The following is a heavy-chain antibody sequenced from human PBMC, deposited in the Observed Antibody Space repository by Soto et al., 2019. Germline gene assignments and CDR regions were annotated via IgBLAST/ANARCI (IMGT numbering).Heavy chain of an antibody. CDR1: GFNFGHFG. Sequence: QVQLVESGGVVVQPGTSLRLSCSASGFNFGHFGMHWVRHAPGKGLEWVALIWYDGSNQLYADFVGVRFTISRDNSRNTVYLQMNSLRADDTAVYYCAKARVTCGRGGCYGPFHLWCQGTPVSVSS. D-gene: IGHD2-21*01. J-gene: IGHJ1*01. CDR3: AKARVTCGRGGCYGPFHL. CDR2: IWYDGSNQ. V-gene: IGHV3-33*03.